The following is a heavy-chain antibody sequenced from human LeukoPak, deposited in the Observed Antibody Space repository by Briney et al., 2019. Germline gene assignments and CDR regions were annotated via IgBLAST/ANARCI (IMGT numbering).Heavy chain of an antibody. D-gene: IGHD3-3*01. J-gene: IGHJ4*02. CDR2: INHSGST. Sequence: PSETLSLTCAVYGGSFSGYYWSWIRQPPGKGLEWIGEINHSGSTNYNPSLKSRVTMSVDTSKNQFSLKLSSVTAADTAVYYCARVRILRFLEWLTKNYDYWGQGTLVTVSS. V-gene: IGHV4-34*01. CDR3: ARVRILRFLEWLTKNYDY. CDR1: GGSFSGYY.